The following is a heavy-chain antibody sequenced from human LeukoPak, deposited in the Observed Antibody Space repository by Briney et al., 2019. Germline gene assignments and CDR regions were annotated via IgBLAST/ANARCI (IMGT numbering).Heavy chain of an antibody. J-gene: IGHJ4*02. Sequence: PSETLSLTCPVSGVSITSGKFYWGWIRQPPGKGLEWIGSLYYSGTPYYNPSLESRVAMSLATSENHFSLSLTSVTAADTAIYYCVRGIPVSGPYYFDSWGQRTLVTVSS. CDR3: VRGIPVSGPYYFDS. V-gene: IGHV4-39*02. CDR2: LYYSGTP. D-gene: IGHD5/OR15-5a*01. CDR1: GVSITSGKFY.